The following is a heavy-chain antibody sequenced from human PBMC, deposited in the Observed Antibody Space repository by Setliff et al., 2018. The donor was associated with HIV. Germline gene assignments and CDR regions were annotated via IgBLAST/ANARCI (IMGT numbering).Heavy chain of an antibody. D-gene: IGHD4-17*01. J-gene: IGHJ3*01. CDR3: ARHPLSKRRGTAVTTVGAFDF. CDR1: GDSISSSSYY. CDR2: ICYSGST. V-gene: IGHV4-39*01. Sequence: PSETLSLTCTVSGDSISSSSYYRGWIRQPPGKGLEWIGSICYSGSTYYNPSLKSRVSISVDTSKSQFSLKVTSVTAADTAVYFCARHPLSKRRGTAVTTVGAFDFWGQGTKVTVAS.